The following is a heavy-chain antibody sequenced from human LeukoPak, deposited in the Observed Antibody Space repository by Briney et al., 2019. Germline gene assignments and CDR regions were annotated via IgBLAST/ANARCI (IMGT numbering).Heavy chain of an antibody. CDR2: IYYDGSA. CDR1: GGSITSSSHY. D-gene: IGHD6-13*01. CDR3: ARDSIAAAVWFDP. Sequence: SETLSLTCTVSGGSITSSSHYWGWIRQPPGQGLQWIGLIYYDGSAYYNLSLKSRLTISIDTSKSQFSLQLSSVTAADTAVYYCARDSIAAAVWFDPWGQGTLVTVSS. J-gene: IGHJ5*02. V-gene: IGHV4-39*02.